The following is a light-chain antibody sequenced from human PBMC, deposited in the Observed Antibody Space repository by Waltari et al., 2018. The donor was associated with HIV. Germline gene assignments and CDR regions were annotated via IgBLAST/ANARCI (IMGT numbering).Light chain of an antibody. CDR3: AAWDNSLNEYV. CDR1: SSNIGSNT. V-gene: IGLV1-44*01. J-gene: IGLJ1*01. Sequence: QSVLTQPPSASGSPGQRVTISCSGGSSNIGSNTVSWYQQLPGTAPKLLIQATVPRTSGVPDRFSGSKSGTSASLAISGLQSEDEADYYCAAWDNSLNEYVFGFGTRVAVL. CDR2: ATV.